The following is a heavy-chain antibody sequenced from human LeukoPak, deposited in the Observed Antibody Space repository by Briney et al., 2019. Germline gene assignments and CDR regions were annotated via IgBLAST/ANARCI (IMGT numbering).Heavy chain of an antibody. CDR3: ARDRGYSYSPYYYYGMDV. J-gene: IGHJ6*02. D-gene: IGHD5-18*01. CDR1: GYTFTSYG. V-gene: IGHV1-69*04. Sequence: ASVKVSCKASGYTFTSYGISWVRQAPGQGLEWMGRIIPILGIANYAQKFQGRVTITADKSTSTAYMELSSLRSEDTAVYYCARDRGYSYSPYYYYGMDVWGQGTTVTVSS. CDR2: IIPILGIA.